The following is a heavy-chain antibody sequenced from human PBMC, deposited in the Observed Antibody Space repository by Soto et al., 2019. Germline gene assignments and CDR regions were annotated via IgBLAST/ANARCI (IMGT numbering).Heavy chain of an antibody. Sequence: VPLVESGGGLVKPGGSLRLSCAASGFIFSSYSMNWVRQAPGKGLEWVSSISSSSSYIYYADSVKGRFTISRDNAKNSLYLQMNSLRAEDTAVYYCARDQPGYSYGYGLGYWGQGTLVTVSS. J-gene: IGHJ4*02. CDR2: ISSSSSYI. D-gene: IGHD5-18*01. CDR1: GFIFSSYS. CDR3: ARDQPGYSYGYGLGY. V-gene: IGHV3-21*01.